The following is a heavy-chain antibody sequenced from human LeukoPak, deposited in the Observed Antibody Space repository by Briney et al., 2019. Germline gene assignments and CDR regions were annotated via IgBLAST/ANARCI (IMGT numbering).Heavy chain of an antibody. CDR3: ASSLRPYYFAY. Sequence: SETLSLTCTGSSGSISSYYWSWIRQPPGKGLEWIGYIYYSGSTNYNPSLKSRVTISVDTSKNQFSLKLSSVTAADTAVYYCASSLRPYYFAYWGQGTLVTVSS. J-gene: IGHJ4*02. V-gene: IGHV4-59*01. D-gene: IGHD4-17*01. CDR2: IYYSGST. CDR1: SGSISSYY.